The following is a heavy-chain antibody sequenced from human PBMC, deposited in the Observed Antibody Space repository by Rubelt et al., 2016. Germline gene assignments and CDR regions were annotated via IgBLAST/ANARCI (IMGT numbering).Heavy chain of an antibody. CDR2: LSYDGGHE. V-gene: IGHV3-30*01. CDR3: ANGVGATPQKTFDY. CDR1: GFTFSTYT. J-gene: IGHJ4*02. Sequence: QVQLVESGEGVVQPGGSLRLSCAASGFTFSTYTMHWVALLSYDGGHEFYADSVKGRFTVSRENSKNTLYLQMDSLRAEDTAVYYCANGVGATPQKTFDYWGRGTLVTVSS. D-gene: IGHD1-26*01.